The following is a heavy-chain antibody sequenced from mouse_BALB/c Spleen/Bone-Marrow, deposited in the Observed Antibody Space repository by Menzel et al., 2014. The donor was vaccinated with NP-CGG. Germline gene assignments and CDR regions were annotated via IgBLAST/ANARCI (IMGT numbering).Heavy chain of an antibody. V-gene: IGHV5-6-3*01. CDR3: ARGLYYVAYGPGFAY. CDR2: INSNGGTT. J-gene: IGHJ3*01. Sequence: EVKVVESERSIVKPGGSLKLSCAASGFTFSNYGMSWVRQTPDKRLDLVATINSNGGTTYYPDSVKGRFTISRDNAKNTLYLQVSSLKSEDTAMYFCARGLYYVAYGPGFAYWGQGTLVTVSA. CDR1: GFTFSNYG. D-gene: IGHD2-13*01.